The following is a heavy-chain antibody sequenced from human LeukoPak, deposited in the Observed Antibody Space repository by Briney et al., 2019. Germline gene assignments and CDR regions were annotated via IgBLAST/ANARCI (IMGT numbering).Heavy chain of an antibody. D-gene: IGHD1-7*01. CDR1: GLTFSSYA. V-gene: IGHV3-30-3*01. Sequence: PGGSLRLSCAASGLTFSSYAMHGVRQAPGKGREGGAVISYDGSNKYYADSVKGRFTISRDNSKNTLYLQMNSLRAEDTAVYYCARGSPYLELSNWFDPWGQGTLVTVSS. CDR3: ARGSPYLELSNWFDP. J-gene: IGHJ5*02. CDR2: ISYDGSNK.